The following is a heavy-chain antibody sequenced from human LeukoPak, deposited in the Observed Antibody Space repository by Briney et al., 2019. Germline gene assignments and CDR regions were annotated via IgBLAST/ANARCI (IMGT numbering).Heavy chain of an antibody. V-gene: IGHV5-51*01. CDR1: GYSFTSYW. Sequence: GESLKISCKGSGYSFTSYWIGWVRQMPGKGLEWMGIIYPGDSDTRYSPSFQGQVTISAEKSISTAYLQWSSLKASDTAMYYCARHTAVAYYYYGMDVWGQGTTVTVSS. CDR2: IYPGDSDT. CDR3: ARHTAVAYYYYGMDV. J-gene: IGHJ6*02. D-gene: IGHD6-19*01.